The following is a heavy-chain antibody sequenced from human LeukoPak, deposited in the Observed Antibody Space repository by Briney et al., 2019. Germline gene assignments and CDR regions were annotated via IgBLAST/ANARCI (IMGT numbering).Heavy chain of an antibody. CDR2: ISSSGNSI. Sequence: GGSLRLSCAASEFTFSSYEMTWVRQAPGKGLEWVSYISSSGNSIYYADSVKGRFTISRDNAKNSLYLQMNNLRAEDTAVYFYAREIGLRIDFWGQGTLVTVSS. D-gene: IGHD5/OR15-5a*01. CDR3: AREIGLRIDF. V-gene: IGHV3-48*03. CDR1: EFTFSSYE. J-gene: IGHJ4*02.